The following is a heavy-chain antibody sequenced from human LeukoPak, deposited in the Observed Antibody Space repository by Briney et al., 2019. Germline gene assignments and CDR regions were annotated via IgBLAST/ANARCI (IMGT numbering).Heavy chain of an antibody. Sequence: GGSLRLSCAASGFTFDDYTMHWVRQAPGKGLEWVSLISRDGGSTYYADSVKGRFTISRDNSKNSLYLQMNSLRTEDTALYYCAKDAGNYFDYWGQGTLVTVSS. CDR3: AKDAGNYFDY. D-gene: IGHD1-1*01. CDR1: GFTFDDYT. J-gene: IGHJ4*02. V-gene: IGHV3-43*01. CDR2: ISRDGGST.